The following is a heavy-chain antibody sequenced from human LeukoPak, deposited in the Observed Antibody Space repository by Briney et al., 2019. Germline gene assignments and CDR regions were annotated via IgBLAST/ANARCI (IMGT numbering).Heavy chain of an antibody. CDR1: GFTFSNSW. V-gene: IGHV3-74*01. CDR2: INADGTST. Sequence: GESLRLSCAASGFTFSNSWMQWVRQVPGKGLVWVSRINADGTSTSYADSVRGRFIISRDNAKNTLYLQMNSLRAEDTAVYYCARPQQGGTTRSHGLDVWGQGTTVTVSS. J-gene: IGHJ6*02. CDR3: ARPQQGGTTRSHGLDV. D-gene: IGHD2-2*01.